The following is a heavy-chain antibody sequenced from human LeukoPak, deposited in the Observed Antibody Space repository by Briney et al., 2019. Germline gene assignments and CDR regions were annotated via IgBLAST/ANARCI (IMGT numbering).Heavy chain of an antibody. V-gene: IGHV3-30-3*01. D-gene: IGHD3-3*01. CDR2: ISYDGSNK. J-gene: IGHJ4*02. CDR1: GFAFSRYW. CDR3: AGDRYYDFWSGYYLGY. Sequence: PGGSLRLSCAASGFAFSRYWMHWVRQAPGKGLEWVAVISYDGSNKYYADSVKGRFTISRDNSKNTLYLQMNSLRAEDTAVYYCAGDRYYDFWSGYYLGYWGQGTLVTVSS.